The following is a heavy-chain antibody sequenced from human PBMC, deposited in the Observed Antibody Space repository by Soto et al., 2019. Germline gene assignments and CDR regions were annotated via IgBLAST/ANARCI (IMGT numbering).Heavy chain of an antibody. Sequence: ASVKVSCKASGYTXTSYGISWVRQAPGQGLEWMGWIIAYNGNTNYAQKLQGRVTITTDTSTSTAYMELSRLRSEDTAVYYCARDRDDYGSGNYYNRIDFWGQGTLVTVSS. CDR2: IIAYNGNT. D-gene: IGHD3-10*01. J-gene: IGHJ4*02. V-gene: IGHV1-18*01. CDR3: ARDRDDYGSGNYYNRIDF. CDR1: GYTXTSYG.